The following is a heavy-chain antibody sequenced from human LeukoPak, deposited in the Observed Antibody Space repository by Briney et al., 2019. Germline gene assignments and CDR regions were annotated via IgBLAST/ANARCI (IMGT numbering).Heavy chain of an antibody. CDR3: AIWTSGNY. CDR1: GFTFSTYG. J-gene: IGHJ4*02. Sequence: GGSLRLSCAASGFTFSTYGIHWVRQAPGKGLEWVANMDPTGSQKRYVDSVRGRFTISKDNPGASLYLDMHSLRAEDTAIYYCAIWTSGNYWGQGTLVTVSS. V-gene: IGHV3-7*01. CDR2: MDPTGSQK. D-gene: IGHD1-1*01.